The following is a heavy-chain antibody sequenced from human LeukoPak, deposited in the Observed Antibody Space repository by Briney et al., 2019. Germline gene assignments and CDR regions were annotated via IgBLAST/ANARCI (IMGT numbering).Heavy chain of an antibody. CDR3: ASAATLRELDAFDI. D-gene: IGHD2-15*01. J-gene: IGHJ3*02. V-gene: IGHV4-59*01. CDR2: IYYSGST. CDR1: GGSISSYY. Sequence: SETLSLTCTVSGGSISSYYWSWIWQPPGKGLEWIGYIYYSGSTNYNPSLKSRVTISVDTSKNQFSLKLSSVTAADTAVYYCASAATLRELDAFDIWGQGTMVTVSS.